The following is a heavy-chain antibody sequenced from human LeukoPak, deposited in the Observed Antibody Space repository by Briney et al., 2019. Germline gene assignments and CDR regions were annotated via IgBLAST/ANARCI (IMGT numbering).Heavy chain of an antibody. V-gene: IGHV4-59*08. CDR1: GGSISSCY. D-gene: IGHD6-13*01. Sequence: SETLSLTCTVSGGSISSCYWSWIRQPPGKGLEWIGYIYYSGSTNYNPSLKSRVTISVDTSKNQFSLKLSSVTAADTAVYYCARLIAAAGKNWFDPWGQGTLVTVSS. CDR2: IYYSGST. J-gene: IGHJ5*02. CDR3: ARLIAAAGKNWFDP.